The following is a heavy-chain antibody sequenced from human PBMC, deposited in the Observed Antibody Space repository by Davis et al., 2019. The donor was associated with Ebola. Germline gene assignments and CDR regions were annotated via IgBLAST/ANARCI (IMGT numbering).Heavy chain of an antibody. CDR3: TTEGITMVQGVIYYYYYGMDV. D-gene: IGHD3-10*01. Sequence: GGSLRLSCAASGFTFSSYAMSWVRQAPGKGLEWVGRIKSKTDGGTTDYAAPVKGRFTISRDDSKNTLYLQMNSLKTEDTAVYYCTTEGITMVQGVIYYYYYGMDVWGQGTTVTVSS. CDR2: IKSKTDGGTT. J-gene: IGHJ6*02. CDR1: GFTFSSYA. V-gene: IGHV3-15*01.